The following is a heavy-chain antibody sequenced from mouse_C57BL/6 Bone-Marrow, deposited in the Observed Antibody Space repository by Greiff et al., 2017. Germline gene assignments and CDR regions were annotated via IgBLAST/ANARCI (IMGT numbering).Heavy chain of an antibody. J-gene: IGHJ4*01. CDR1: GFTFSSYG. V-gene: IGHV5-6*01. CDR3: AINNYSSRRYPFYAMDY. Sequence: EVQLVESGGDLVKPGGSLKLSCAASGFTFSSYGMSWVRQTPDKRLEWVATISSGGSDTYYTDSVKGRFTISRDNAKNTLYLQLSSLKSEDTAMYYCAINNYSSRRYPFYAMDYWGQGTSVTVSS. D-gene: IGHD1-3*01. CDR2: ISSGGSDT.